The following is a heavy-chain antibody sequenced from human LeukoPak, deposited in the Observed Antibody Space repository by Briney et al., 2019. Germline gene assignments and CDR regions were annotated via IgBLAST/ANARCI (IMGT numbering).Heavy chain of an antibody. D-gene: IGHD5-24*01. CDR3: ARGRRWLPLGFYYFDY. CDR1: GASISSSSYY. Sequence: SETLSLTGTVSGASISSSSYYWGWLRQPPGKGLEWIGSIYYSGSTYYNPSLKSRVTISVDTSKNQFSLKLSSVTAADTAVYYCARGRRWLPLGFYYFDYWGQGTLVTVSS. CDR2: IYYSGST. J-gene: IGHJ4*02. V-gene: IGHV4-39*07.